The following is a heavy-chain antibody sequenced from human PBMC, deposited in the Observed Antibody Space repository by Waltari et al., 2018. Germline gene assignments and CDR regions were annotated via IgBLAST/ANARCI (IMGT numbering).Heavy chain of an antibody. CDR3: ARVGYDFWSGYSYYFDY. D-gene: IGHD3-3*01. J-gene: IGHJ4*02. CDR2: INHSGST. CDR1: GGSFSGYY. V-gene: IGHV4-34*01. Sequence: QVQLQQWGAGLLTPSETLSLTCAVYGGSFSGYYWSWNRQPPGKGLEWIGEINHSGSTNYNPSLKSRVTISVDTSKNQFSLKLSSVTAADTAVYYCARVGYDFWSGYSYYFDYWGQGTLVTVSS.